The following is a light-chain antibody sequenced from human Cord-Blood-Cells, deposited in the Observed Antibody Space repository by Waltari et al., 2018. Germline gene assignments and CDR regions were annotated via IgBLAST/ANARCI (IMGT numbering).Light chain of an antibody. CDR2: KVS. J-gene: IGKJ2*01. CDR1: QSLVHSDGNTY. V-gene: IGKV2-30*02. Sequence: DVVMTNSLLSLPVTLGQPGSIACRSSQSLVHSDGNTYLNWFQQRPGQSPRSLIYKVSNRDSGVPDRFSGSGSGTDFTLKISRMEAEDVGVYYCMQGTHLNTFGQGTKLEIK. CDR3: MQGTHLNT.